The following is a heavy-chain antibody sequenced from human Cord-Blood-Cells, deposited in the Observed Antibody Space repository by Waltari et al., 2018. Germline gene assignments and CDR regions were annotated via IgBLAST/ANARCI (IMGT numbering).Heavy chain of an antibody. CDR3: ARGSINYGTDAFDI. J-gene: IGHJ3*02. CDR2: ISYDGSNK. CDR1: GFTFSSYA. V-gene: IGHV3-30-3*01. Sequence: QVQLVESGGCVVQPGRSLRLSCAASGFTFSSYAMHWVRQAPGKGLEWVAVISYDGSNKYYADSVKGRFTISRDNSKNTLYLQMNSLRAEDMAVYYCARGSINYGTDAFDIWGQGTMVTVSS. D-gene: IGHD1-1*01.